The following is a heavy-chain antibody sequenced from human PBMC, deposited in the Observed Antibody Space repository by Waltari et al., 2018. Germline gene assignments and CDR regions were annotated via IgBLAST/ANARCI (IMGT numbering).Heavy chain of an antibody. CDR1: GSTFTGYY. CDR2: INPNSGGT. D-gene: IGHD4-17*01. J-gene: IGHJ3*02. CDR3: AREYLKLGLRADAFDI. Sequence: QVQLVQSGAEVKKPGASVKVSCKASGSTFTGYYMHWVRQAPGQGLEWMGRINPNSGGTNYAQKFQGRVTMTRDTSISTAYMELSRLRSDDTAVYYCAREYLKLGLRADAFDIWGQGTMVTVSS. V-gene: IGHV1-2*06.